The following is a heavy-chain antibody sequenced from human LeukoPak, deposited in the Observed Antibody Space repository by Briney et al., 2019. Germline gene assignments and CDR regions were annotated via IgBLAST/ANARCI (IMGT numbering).Heavy chain of an antibody. CDR1: GFTLDDYA. D-gene: IGHD3-10*02. Sequence: GGSLRLSCAASGFTLDDYAMHWVRQAPGKGLEWVSGISWNSGSIGYADSVKGRFTISRDNAKNSLYLQMNSLRAEDTALYYCAKGSVRGAFLDYWGQGTLVTVSS. J-gene: IGHJ4*02. CDR3: AKGSVRGAFLDY. V-gene: IGHV3-9*01. CDR2: ISWNSGSI.